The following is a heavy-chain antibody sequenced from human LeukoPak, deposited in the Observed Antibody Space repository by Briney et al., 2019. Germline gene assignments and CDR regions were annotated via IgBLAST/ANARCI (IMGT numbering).Heavy chain of an antibody. CDR1: GYTFTSYG. D-gene: IGHD3-16*01. J-gene: IGHJ4*02. V-gene: IGHV1-18*01. CDR2: ISAYNGNT. CDR3: ARGGWDDYVEEGYFDY. Sequence: EAAVKVSCKASGYTFTSYGISWVRQAPGQGLEWMGWISAYNGNTNYAQKLQGRVTMTTDTSTSTAYMELRSLRSHDTAVYYCARGGWDDYVEEGYFDYWGQGTLVTVSS.